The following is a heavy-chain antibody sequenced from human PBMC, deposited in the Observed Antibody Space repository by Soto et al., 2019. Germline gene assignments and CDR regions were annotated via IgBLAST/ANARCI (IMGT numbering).Heavy chain of an antibody. Sequence: PSETLSLTCTVSGGSISSYYWSWIRQPPGKGLEWIGYIYYSGSTNYNPSLKSRVTISVDTSKNQFSLKLSSVTAADTAVYYCARSTDIVVVPAALSYWFDPWGQGTLVTVSS. J-gene: IGHJ5*02. CDR3: ARSTDIVVVPAALSYWFDP. V-gene: IGHV4-59*01. CDR2: IYYSGST. CDR1: GGSISSYY. D-gene: IGHD2-2*01.